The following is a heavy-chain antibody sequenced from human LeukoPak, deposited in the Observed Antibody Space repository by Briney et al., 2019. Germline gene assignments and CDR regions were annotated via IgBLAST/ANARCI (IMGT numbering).Heavy chain of an antibody. Sequence: PGRSLRLSCAASGFTFSSYGMPWVRQAPGKGLEWVAVIWYDGSNKYYADSVKGRFTISRDNSKNTLYLQMNSLRAEDTAVYYCARDPFGSGSYYFDYWGQGTLVTVSS. CDR3: ARDPFGSGSYYFDY. CDR2: IWYDGSNK. J-gene: IGHJ4*02. V-gene: IGHV3-33*01. CDR1: GFTFSSYG. D-gene: IGHD3-10*01.